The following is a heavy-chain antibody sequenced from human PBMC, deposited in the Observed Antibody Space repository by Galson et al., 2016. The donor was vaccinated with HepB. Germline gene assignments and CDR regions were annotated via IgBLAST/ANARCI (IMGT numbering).Heavy chain of an antibody. Sequence: SLRLSCAASGFTFRGSSMNWVRQAPGEGLEWISHITSDSSTRYYADSVKGRFTISRDNAKNSLDLQMNSLGAEDTAVYYCARGRDYAFDIWGQGTMVTVSS. D-gene: IGHD3-10*01. CDR3: ARGRDYAFDI. CDR2: ITSDSSTR. V-gene: IGHV3-48*01. J-gene: IGHJ3*02. CDR1: GFTFRGSS.